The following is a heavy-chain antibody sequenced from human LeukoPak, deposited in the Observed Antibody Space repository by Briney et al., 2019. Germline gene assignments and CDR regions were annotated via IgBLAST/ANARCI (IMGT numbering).Heavy chain of an antibody. J-gene: IGHJ3*02. D-gene: IGHD3-3*01. Sequence: ASVKVSCKASGYTFTSYDINWVRQATGQGLGWMGWMNPNSGNTGYAQKFQGRVTITRNTSISTAYMELSSLRSEDTAVYYCARVLLPKYYDFWSGYERDAFDIWGQGTMVTVSS. CDR3: ARVLLPKYYDFWSGYERDAFDI. V-gene: IGHV1-8*03. CDR2: MNPNSGNT. CDR1: GYTFTSYD.